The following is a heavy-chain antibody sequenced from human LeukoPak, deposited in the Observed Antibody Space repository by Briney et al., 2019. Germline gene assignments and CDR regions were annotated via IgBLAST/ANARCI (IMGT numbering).Heavy chain of an antibody. D-gene: IGHD2/OR15-2a*01. CDR3: ARGGFSTATAPDY. CDR1: GGSISSYP. J-gene: IGHJ4*02. V-gene: IGHV4-4*07. Sequence: SETLSLTCTVPGGSISSYPWSWIRQPAGKGLEWIWRIFINDRTEYNPSLKSRVTMSVDTSKNQFSLKLSSVTAADTAVYYCARGGFSTATAPDYWGQGTLVTVSS. CDR2: IFINDRT.